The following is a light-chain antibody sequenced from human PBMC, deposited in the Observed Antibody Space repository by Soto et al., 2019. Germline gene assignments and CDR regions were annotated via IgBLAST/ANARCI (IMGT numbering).Light chain of an antibody. CDR1: QIIGSPH. J-gene: IGKJ4*01. V-gene: IGKV3-20*01. CDR3: QQYGSSPFT. CDR2: GAS. Sequence: EIVLTQSPGTLSLSPGERATLSCRARQIIGSPHLAWYQQRPGQAPRLLIYGASSVATGIPDRFSGSGSGTDFTLVISRLEPEDSAAYYCQQYGSSPFTFGGGTRVEI.